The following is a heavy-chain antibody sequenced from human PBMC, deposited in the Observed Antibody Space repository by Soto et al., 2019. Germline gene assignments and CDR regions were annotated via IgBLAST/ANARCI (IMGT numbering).Heavy chain of an antibody. CDR2: IYYSGST. CDR1: GGSISSYY. J-gene: IGHJ1*01. Sequence: SETLSLTCTVSGGSISSYYWSWIRQPPGKGLEWIGYIYYSGSTNYNPSLKSRVTISVDTSKNQFSLKLSSVTAADTAVYYCAILDKGDSYFQPWGQGTLVTVSS. D-gene: IGHD2-21*02. V-gene: IGHV4-59*01. CDR3: AILDKGDSYFQP.